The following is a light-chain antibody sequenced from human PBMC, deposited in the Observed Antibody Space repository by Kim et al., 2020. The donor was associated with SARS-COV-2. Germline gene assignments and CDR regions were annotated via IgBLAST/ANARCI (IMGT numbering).Light chain of an antibody. V-gene: IGKV4-1*01. Sequence: DIVMTQSPDSLAVSLGERATLNCKSSQTVLYNSNNKNYLAWYQQKPVQAPKLLIYWASIRESGVSDRFSGSGSETDFTLTISSLQAEDVAVYYCQQYSSTPPSFGQGTKLEIK. J-gene: IGKJ2*03. CDR3: QQYSSTPPS. CDR1: QTVLYNSNNKNY. CDR2: WAS.